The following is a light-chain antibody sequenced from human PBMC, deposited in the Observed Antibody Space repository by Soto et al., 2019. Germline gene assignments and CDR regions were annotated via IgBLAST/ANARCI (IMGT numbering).Light chain of an antibody. Sequence: IGLTQSPGTLSLSPGERATLSCVASQSVTNNFLAWYQQKPGQAPRLLIYGASSRATGVPDRFSGSGSGTDFTLTISRLEPGDFAVYYCQQYGTPLFTFGPGAKVDIK. CDR2: GAS. CDR3: QQYGTPLFT. V-gene: IGKV3-20*01. J-gene: IGKJ3*01. CDR1: QSVTNNF.